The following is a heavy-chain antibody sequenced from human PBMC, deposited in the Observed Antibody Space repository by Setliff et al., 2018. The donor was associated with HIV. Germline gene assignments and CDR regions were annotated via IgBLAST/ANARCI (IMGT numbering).Heavy chain of an antibody. J-gene: IGHJ3*02. V-gene: IGHV3-30*02. CDR1: GFTFISYG. Sequence: PGGSLRLSCAVSGFTFISYGMYLVRQAPGKGLEWVAFIRYDGSYRYYVDSVKGRFTISRDNSKNTMFLQMNSLRVEDTAIYYCAKMHTAMDPDTFDIWGQGTMVTVSS. CDR2: IRYDGSYR. CDR3: AKMHTAMDPDTFDI. D-gene: IGHD5-18*01.